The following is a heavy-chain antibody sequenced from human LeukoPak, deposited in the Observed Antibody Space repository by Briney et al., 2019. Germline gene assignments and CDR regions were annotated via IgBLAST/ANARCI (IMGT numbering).Heavy chain of an antibody. V-gene: IGHV3-7*03. CDR2: VNRDGSET. CDR1: GFALSSHW. CDR3: ARNNGMDV. Sequence: GGSLRLSCAASGFALSSHWMTWVRQVPGRGPEWVANVNRDGSETYYLDSVKGRFTISKDNAKNSLYLQMNGLRAEDTALYHCARNNGMDVWGQGTTVIVSS. J-gene: IGHJ6*02.